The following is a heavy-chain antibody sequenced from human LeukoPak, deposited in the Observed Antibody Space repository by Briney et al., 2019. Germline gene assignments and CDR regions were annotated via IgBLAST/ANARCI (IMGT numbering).Heavy chain of an antibody. D-gene: IGHD3-22*01. CDR2: IYSGGST. CDR3: ASGYYHFDY. Sequence: ETLSLTCTVSGGSVSSGSYYWSWVRQAPGKGLEWVSVIYSGGSTYYADSVKGRFTISRDNSKNTLYLQMNSLRAEDTAVYYCASGYYHFDYWGQGTLVTVSS. J-gene: IGHJ4*02. CDR1: GGSVSSGSYY. V-gene: IGHV3-53*01.